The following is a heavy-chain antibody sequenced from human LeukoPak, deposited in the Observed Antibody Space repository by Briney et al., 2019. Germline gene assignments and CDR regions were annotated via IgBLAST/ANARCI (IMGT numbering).Heavy chain of an antibody. CDR1: GSTFSSYS. CDR2: ISSSSSYI. V-gene: IGHV3-21*01. Sequence: GGSLRLSCAASGSTFSSYSMNWVRQAPGKGLEWVSSISSSSSYIYYADSVKGRFTISRDNAKNSLYLQMNSLRAEDTAVYYCAREVGATLRSAFDIWGQGTMVTASS. CDR3: AREVGATLRSAFDI. J-gene: IGHJ3*02. D-gene: IGHD1-26*01.